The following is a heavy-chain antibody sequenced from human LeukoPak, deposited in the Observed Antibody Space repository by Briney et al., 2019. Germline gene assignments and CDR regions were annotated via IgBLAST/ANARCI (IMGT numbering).Heavy chain of an antibody. CDR1: GFTFSSYS. D-gene: IGHD6-6*01. J-gene: IGHJ4*02. V-gene: IGHV3-21*01. Sequence: GGSLRLSCAASGFTFSSYSMNWVRQAPGKGLEWVSSISSSSSYIYYADSVKGRFTISRDNAKNSLYLQMNSLRAEDTAVYYCARGTSSSSSLALFDYWGQGTLVTVSS. CDR2: ISSSSSYI. CDR3: ARGTSSSSSLALFDY.